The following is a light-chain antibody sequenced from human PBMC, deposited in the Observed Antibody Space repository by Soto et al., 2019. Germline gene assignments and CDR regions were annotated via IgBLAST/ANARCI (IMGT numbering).Light chain of an antibody. CDR2: VAS. Sequence: AIQRTQSPSSLSSFVGDSVTITCRASQGVGSDLAWYQQRPGKTPKFLISVASTLQSGVPSRFSGSGFGTDFTLTISSLQPEDFATYYCLQTHNYPLTFGGGTKVDIK. CDR3: LQTHNYPLT. CDR1: QGVGSD. J-gene: IGKJ4*01. V-gene: IGKV1-6*01.